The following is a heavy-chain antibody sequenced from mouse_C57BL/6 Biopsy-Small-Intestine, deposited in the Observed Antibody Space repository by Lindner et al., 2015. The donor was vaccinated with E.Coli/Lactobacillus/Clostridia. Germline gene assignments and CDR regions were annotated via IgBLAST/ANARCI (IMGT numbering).Heavy chain of an antibody. J-gene: IGHJ4*01. Sequence: SVKVSCKASGYTFTNYAISWVRQAPGQGLEWMGWISANNGNTDYVQKFQGRVTMTTDTSTSTAYMELRSLTSDDTAVYYCVRMEGLPWQWLVSSSLDYWGQGTLVTVSS. D-gene: IGHD6-2*01. V-gene: IGHV1-4*01. CDR3: VRMEGLPWQWLVSSSLDY. CDR1: GYTFTNYA. CDR2: ISANNGNT.